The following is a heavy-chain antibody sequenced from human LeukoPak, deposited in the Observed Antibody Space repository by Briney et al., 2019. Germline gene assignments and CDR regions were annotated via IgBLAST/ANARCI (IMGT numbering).Heavy chain of an antibody. J-gene: IGHJ4*02. Sequence: ASVKVSCKASGYTFTGYYMHWVRQAPGQGLEWMGWMNPNSSGTNYAQKFQGRVTMTRDTSISTAYKELSRLRSDDTAVYYCARDFWSGYLLFDYWGQGTLVTVSS. CDR1: GYTFTGYY. CDR3: ARDFWSGYLLFDY. V-gene: IGHV1-2*02. CDR2: MNPNSSGT. D-gene: IGHD3-3*01.